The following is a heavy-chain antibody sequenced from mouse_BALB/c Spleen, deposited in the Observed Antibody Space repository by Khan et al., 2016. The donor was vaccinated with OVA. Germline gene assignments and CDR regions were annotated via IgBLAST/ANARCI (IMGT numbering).Heavy chain of an antibody. CDR1: GFTFSNYW. CDR3: WILL. Sequence: EVQLQESGGGLVQPGGSMKLSCAASGFTFSNYWMNWVRQSPEKGLEWVAEIRLKSDDYVTHHAEHVKGSITISRDDSTSSVYLQMNALRAEVTGIYYCWILLWGQGTTLTVSS. J-gene: IGHJ2*01. V-gene: IGHV6-6*02. CDR2: IRLKSDDYVT.